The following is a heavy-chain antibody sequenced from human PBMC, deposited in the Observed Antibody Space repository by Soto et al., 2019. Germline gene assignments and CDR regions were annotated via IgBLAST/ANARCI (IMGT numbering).Heavy chain of an antibody. CDR3: ARQGFGPLHGLVDV. D-gene: IGHD3-10*01. CDR1: GGSISSYY. V-gene: IGHV4-59*08. CDR2: VHHSWGS. J-gene: IGHJ6*02. Sequence: QVQLQESGPGLVKPSETLSLSCTVSGGSISSYYWSWFRQSPGKRMEWIGYVHHSWGSSYNPSLQSRVATPLDTSKSQFSLKGTSVTATDTAVYYCARQGFGPLHGLVDVWGQGTTVTVSS.